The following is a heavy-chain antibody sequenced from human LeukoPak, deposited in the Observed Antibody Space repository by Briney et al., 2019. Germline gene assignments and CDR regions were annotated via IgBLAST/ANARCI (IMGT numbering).Heavy chain of an antibody. J-gene: IGHJ3*02. Sequence: SVKVSCKASGGTFSSYAISWVRQAPGQGLEWMGGIIPIFGTANYAQKFQGRVTITTDESTSTAYMELSSLRSEDTAVYYCARDSSTMVRGVITHAFDIWGQGTMVTVSS. D-gene: IGHD3-10*01. V-gene: IGHV1-69*05. CDR2: IIPIFGTA. CDR1: GGTFSSYA. CDR3: ARDSSTMVRGVITHAFDI.